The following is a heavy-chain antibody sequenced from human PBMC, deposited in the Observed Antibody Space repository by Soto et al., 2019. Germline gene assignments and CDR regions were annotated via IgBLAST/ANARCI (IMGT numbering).Heavy chain of an antibody. CDR3: ARSNPYSYGSGSYLCDY. V-gene: IGHV3-48*02. J-gene: IGHJ4*02. D-gene: IGHD3-10*01. CDR1: GFTFSSYS. CDR2: ISSSSSTI. Sequence: GGSLRLSCAASGFTFSSYSMNWVRQAPGKGLEWVSYISSSSSTIYYADSVKGRFTISRDNAKNSLYLQMNSLRDEDTAVYYCARSNPYSYGSGSYLCDYWGQGT.